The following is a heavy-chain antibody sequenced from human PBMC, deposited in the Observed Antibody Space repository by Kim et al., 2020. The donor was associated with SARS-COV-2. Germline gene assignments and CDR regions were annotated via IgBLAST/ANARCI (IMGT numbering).Heavy chain of an antibody. Sequence: LQGRVTMTTDTSTSTAYMELRSLRSDDTAVYYCARDIKRYSSSWYKGFDYWGQGTLVTVSS. J-gene: IGHJ4*02. V-gene: IGHV1-18*01. CDR3: ARDIKRYSSSWYKGFDY. D-gene: IGHD6-13*01.